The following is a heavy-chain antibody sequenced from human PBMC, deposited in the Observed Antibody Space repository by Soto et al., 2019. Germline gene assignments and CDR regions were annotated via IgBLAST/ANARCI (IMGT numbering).Heavy chain of an antibody. CDR2: MFHSGST. CDR3: ASSVNTPTDNWFDP. CDR1: GGSISSSSNY. V-gene: IGHV4-39*01. J-gene: IGHJ5*02. Sequence: NPSETLSLTCTVSGGSISSSSNYWGWIRQPPGEGLEWIASMFHSGSTYYNPSLESRVTISVDTSKNQFSLKVSSVTAADTAVYYCASSVNTPTDNWFDPWGQGTLVTVSS. D-gene: IGHD5-18*01.